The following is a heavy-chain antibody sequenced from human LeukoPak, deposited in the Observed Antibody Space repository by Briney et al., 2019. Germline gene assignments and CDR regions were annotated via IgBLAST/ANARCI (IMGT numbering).Heavy chain of an antibody. J-gene: IGHJ5*02. CDR1: GDSVSSNSVT. CDR2: TYYRSTWYN. Sequence: SQTLSLTCAISGDSVSSNSVTWNWIRQSPSRGLKWLGRTYYRSTWYNDYAVSVRGRITVNPDTSKNQFSLHLNSVTPEDTAVYYCARRLTQYDCFDPWGQGILVTVSS. V-gene: IGHV6-1*01. D-gene: IGHD2-2*01. CDR3: ARRLTQYDCFDP.